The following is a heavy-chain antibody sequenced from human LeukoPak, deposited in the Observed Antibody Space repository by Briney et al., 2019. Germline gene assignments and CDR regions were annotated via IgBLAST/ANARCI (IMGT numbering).Heavy chain of an antibody. D-gene: IGHD3-10*01. V-gene: IGHV3-30*18. CDR3: AKKAYYGSGSYQLDY. CDR2: ISYDGINK. CDR1: GFTFSSYG. Sequence: GRSLRLSCAASGFTFSSYGMHWVRQAPGKGLEWVAVISYDGINKYYADSVKGRFTISRDNSKNTLYLQMNSLRAEDTAVYYCAKKAYYGSGSYQLDYWGQGTLVTVSS. J-gene: IGHJ4*02.